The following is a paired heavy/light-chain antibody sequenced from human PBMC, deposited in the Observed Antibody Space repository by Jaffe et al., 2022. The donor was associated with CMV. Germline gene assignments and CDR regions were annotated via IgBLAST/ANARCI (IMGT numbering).Light chain of an antibody. Sequence: EIVLTESPVTLSLSPGERATLSCRASQSISSNFLAWYQQKPGQAPRLIIYAASHRATGIPDRFSGSGSGTDFTLTISSLEPEDFAVYYCQQSDSSSWTFGPGTRVEIK. CDR3: QQSDSSSWT. J-gene: IGKJ1*01. CDR2: AAS. CDR1: QSISSNF. V-gene: IGKV3-20*01.
Heavy chain of an antibody. Sequence: EVQLVESGGGLVQPGGSLRLSCAAPDFTLSSYSMSWVRQAPGRGLEWVSLIDTTGYNTYYTRSVKGRFTLSRDHSKNMVFLQMRSLRAEDTAVYYCAKGGSSWYYFDSWGQGTLVTVSS. CDR3: AKGGSSWYYFDS. J-gene: IGHJ4*02. CDR1: DFTLSSYS. V-gene: IGHV3-23*04. CDR2: IDTTGYNT. D-gene: IGHD6-13*01.